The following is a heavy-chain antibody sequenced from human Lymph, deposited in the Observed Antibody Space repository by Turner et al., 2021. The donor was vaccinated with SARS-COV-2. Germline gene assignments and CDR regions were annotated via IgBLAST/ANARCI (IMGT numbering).Heavy chain of an antibody. J-gene: IGHJ6*02. V-gene: IGHV3-53*02. CDR1: GIIVSRNY. CDR3: ARDLGTYGMDV. D-gene: IGHD6-13*01. Sequence: ELQLVATGGGLIQPGGSLRLSCAASGIIVSRNYMNWVRQAPGKGLEWVSVIYSGGTTYYADSVKGRFTISRDNSKNTLYLQMNSLRVEDTAVYYCARDLGTYGMDVWGQGTTVTVSS. CDR2: IYSGGTT.